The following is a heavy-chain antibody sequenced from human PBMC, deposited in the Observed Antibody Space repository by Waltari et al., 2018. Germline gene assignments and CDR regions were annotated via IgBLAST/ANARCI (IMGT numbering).Heavy chain of an antibody. CDR1: GGSISSSSYY. D-gene: IGHD3-22*01. CDR2: IYYSGST. Sequence: QLQLQESGPGLVKPSETLSLTCTVSGGSISSSSYYWGWIRQPPRTGLEWIGSIYYSGSTYYNPSRKSRVTISVDTSKNQFSLKLSSVTAADTAVYYCARSQGAYYYDSSGYYAPGYWGQGTLVTVSS. CDR3: ARSQGAYYYDSSGYYAPGY. J-gene: IGHJ4*02. V-gene: IGHV4-39*07.